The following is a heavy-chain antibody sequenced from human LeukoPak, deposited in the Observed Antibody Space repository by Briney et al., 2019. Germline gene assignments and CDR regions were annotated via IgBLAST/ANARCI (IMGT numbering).Heavy chain of an antibody. CDR3: ASDYCGGDCYHI. D-gene: IGHD2-21*02. V-gene: IGHV3-72*01. Sequence: PGGSVTLFCAAAGFTFSDLYMDWVRQAPGKGLEWVGRISTKANSYTTEYAASVKGRFTISRDDSKNSLYLQMNSLKTEDTAVYYCASDYCGGDCYHIWGQATVDSVSS. J-gene: IGHJ4*02. CDR2: ISTKANSYTT. CDR1: GFTFSDLY.